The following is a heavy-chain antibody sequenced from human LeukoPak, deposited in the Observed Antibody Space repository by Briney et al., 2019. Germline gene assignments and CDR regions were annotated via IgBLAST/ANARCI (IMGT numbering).Heavy chain of an antibody. CDR2: IYYSGST. Sequence: SETLSLTCTVSGGSISSSSYYWGWIRQPPGKGLEWIGSIYYSGSTYYNPSLKSRVTISVDTSKNQFSLKLSSVTAADTAVYYCARVLGYYYESSGYNWFDPWGQGTLVTVSS. J-gene: IGHJ5*02. CDR3: ARVLGYYYESSGYNWFDP. D-gene: IGHD3-22*01. CDR1: GGSISSSSYY. V-gene: IGHV4-39*01.